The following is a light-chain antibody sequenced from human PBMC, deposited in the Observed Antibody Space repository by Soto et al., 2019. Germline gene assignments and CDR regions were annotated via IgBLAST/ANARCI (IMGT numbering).Light chain of an antibody. J-gene: IGKJ5*01. V-gene: IGKV3-11*01. Sequence: IVLTQSPATLSFSPGERATLSCRASQSVSSYLAWYQQKPGQAPRLLIYGASNRATGIPDRFSGSGSGTDFTLTISSLEPEDFEVYYCQQRTNWSPITFGQGTRLEI. CDR2: GAS. CDR3: QQRTNWSPIT. CDR1: QSVSSY.